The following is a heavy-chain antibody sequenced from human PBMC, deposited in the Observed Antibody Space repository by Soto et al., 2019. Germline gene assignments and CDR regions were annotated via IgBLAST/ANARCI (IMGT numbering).Heavy chain of an antibody. CDR3: VKVYSSGWSPFDY. D-gene: IGHD6-19*01. J-gene: IGHJ4*02. Sequence: PGGSLRLSCSASGFTFSTYAMQWVRQAPGKGLEYVSAISSNGDRTYYADSAKGRFSISRDNFKNILYLQMSSLRAEDTAVYYCVKVYSSGWSPFDYLGQGTLVTVSS. CDR2: ISSNGDRT. V-gene: IGHV3-64D*08. CDR1: GFTFSTYA.